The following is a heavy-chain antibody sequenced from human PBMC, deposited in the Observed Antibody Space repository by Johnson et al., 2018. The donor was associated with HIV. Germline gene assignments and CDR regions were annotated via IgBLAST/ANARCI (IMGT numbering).Heavy chain of an antibody. V-gene: IGHV3-9*01. CDR1: GFTFDGYA. Sequence: QLVESGGGLVQPGRSLRLSCAASGFTFDGYAMYWVRQGPGKGLEWVSGINWNSNSTAYADSVKGRFTISRDNAKNSLYLQMNSLRDEDTALYYCSTLLDDAFDIWGQGTMVTVSS. CDR2: INWNSNST. D-gene: IGHD2-21*01. J-gene: IGHJ3*02. CDR3: STLLDDAFDI.